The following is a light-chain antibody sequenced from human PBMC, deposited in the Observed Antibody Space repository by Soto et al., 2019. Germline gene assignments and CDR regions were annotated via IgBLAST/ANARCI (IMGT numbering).Light chain of an antibody. V-gene: IGKV1D-8*03. CDR3: QQLNSYPTT. CDR2: AAS. Sequence: VIWMTQSPSLLSASTGDRVTSSCRMIQGSSSYVAWYQQKPGKAPELLIYAASTLQSGVPSRFSGSGSGTEFTLTISSLQPEDFATYYCQQLNSYPTTFGQGTRLEIK. CDR1: QGSSSY. J-gene: IGKJ5*01.